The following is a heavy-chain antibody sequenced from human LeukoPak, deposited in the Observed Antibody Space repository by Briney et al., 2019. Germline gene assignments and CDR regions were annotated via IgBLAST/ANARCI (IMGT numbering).Heavy chain of an antibody. J-gene: IGHJ4*02. Sequence: PSETLSLTCAVYGGSFSGYYWSWIRQPPGKGLEWIGEINHSGSTNYNPSFKSRVTISVDTSKNQFSLKLSSVTAADTAVYYCARVSGYDSDFDYWGQGTLVTVSS. CDR1: GGSFSGYY. CDR2: INHSGST. CDR3: ARVSGYDSDFDY. D-gene: IGHD5-12*01. V-gene: IGHV4-34*01.